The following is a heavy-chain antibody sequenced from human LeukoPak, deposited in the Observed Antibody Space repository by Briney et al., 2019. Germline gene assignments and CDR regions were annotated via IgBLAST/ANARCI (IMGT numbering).Heavy chain of an antibody. J-gene: IGHJ3*02. CDR1: GFTFSTYG. D-gene: IGHD3-22*01. V-gene: IGHV3-30*18. CDR3: AKDCYDSSGYLDDFDI. Sequence: GGSLRLSCAASGFTFSTYGMHWVRQAPGKGLEWVGVISYDGSNKYYVDSVKGRFTISRDNSKNTLYLQMNTLRAEDTAVYYCAKDCYDSSGYLDDFDIWGQGTMVTVSS. CDR2: ISYDGSNK.